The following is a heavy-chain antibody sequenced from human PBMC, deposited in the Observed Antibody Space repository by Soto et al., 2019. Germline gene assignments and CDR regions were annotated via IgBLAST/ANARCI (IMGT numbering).Heavy chain of an antibody. D-gene: IGHD4-17*01. J-gene: IGHJ3*02. CDR1: GFTFSTSW. Sequence: VQLVESGGGLVQPGGSLRLSCLASGFTFSTSWMTWVRQAPGKGLEWVANMKGDGSKENYVDSVKGRFTISRDNAKNSLCLQMNSMRDEDTALYYCARDLHYGVSTVYYDVFDTWGQGTMVTVSP. CDR2: MKGDGSKE. CDR3: ARDLHYGVSTVYYDVFDT. V-gene: IGHV3-7*01.